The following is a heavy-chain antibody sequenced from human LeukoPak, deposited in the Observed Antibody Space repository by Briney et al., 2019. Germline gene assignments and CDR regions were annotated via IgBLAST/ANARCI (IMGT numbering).Heavy chain of an antibody. V-gene: IGHV3-9*01. CDR1: GFTFDDYA. J-gene: IGHJ6*02. CDR2: ISWNSGSI. D-gene: IGHD3-16*02. Sequence: PGRSLRLSCAASGFTFDDYAMHWVRQAPGKGLEWVSGISWNSGSIGYADSVKGRFTISRDNAKNSLYLQMNSLRAEDTALYYCAKDSRRYRLNGMDVWGQGTTVTVSS. CDR3: AKDSRRYRLNGMDV.